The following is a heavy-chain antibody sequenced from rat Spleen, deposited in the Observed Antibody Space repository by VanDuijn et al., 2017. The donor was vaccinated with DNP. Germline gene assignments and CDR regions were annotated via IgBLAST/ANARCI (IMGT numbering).Heavy chain of an antibody. J-gene: IGHJ2*01. CDR3: ATLFRAW. V-gene: IGHV5S10*01. CDR2: IIYDGIRT. D-gene: IGHD4-3*01. Sequence: EVQLVESGGDLVQPGRSLKLSCSASGFIFSDYYMAWVRQAPKRGLEWVATIIYDGIRTYYRDSVKGRFTISRDNAKSTLYLQMDSLRSEDTATYYCATLFRAWWGQGVMVTVSS. CDR1: GFIFSDYY.